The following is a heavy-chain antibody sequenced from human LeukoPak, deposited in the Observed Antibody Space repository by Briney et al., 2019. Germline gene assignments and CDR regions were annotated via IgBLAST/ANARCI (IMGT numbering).Heavy chain of an antibody. D-gene: IGHD3-16*01. CDR1: GGSIGSGSYY. CDR2: IYTSGST. J-gene: IGHJ3*02. Sequence: SETLSLTCTVSGGSIGSGSYYWSWIRQPAGKGLEWIGRIYTSGSTNYNPSLKSRVTISVDTSKNQFSLKLSSVTAADTAVYYCARGGDLWYAFDIWGQGTMVTVSS. CDR3: ARGGDLWYAFDI. V-gene: IGHV4-61*02.